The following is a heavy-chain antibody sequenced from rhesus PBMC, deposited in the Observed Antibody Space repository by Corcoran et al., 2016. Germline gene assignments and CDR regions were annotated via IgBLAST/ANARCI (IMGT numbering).Heavy chain of an antibody. CDR2: ITDSGGT. V-gene: IGHV4-122*02. Sequence: QVQLQESGPGLVKPSETLSLTCAVSGYSISSGYYWSWIRQPPGKGLEWIGYITDSGGTSHHPALKSGVTSSRATSKNQFSLKLSSVTAADTAVYYCARGGYNPDYWGQGVLVTVSS. D-gene: IGHD1-26*01. J-gene: IGHJ4*01. CDR3: ARGGYNPDY. CDR1: GYSISSGYY.